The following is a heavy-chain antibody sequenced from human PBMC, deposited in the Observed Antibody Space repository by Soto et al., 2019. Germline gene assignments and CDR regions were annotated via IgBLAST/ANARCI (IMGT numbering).Heavy chain of an antibody. J-gene: IGHJ4*02. D-gene: IGHD1-26*01. CDR2: IQSKTDGETT. CDR3: TTCPNSIVAGGTPPAY. Sequence: GGSLRLSCVASGFTFKNAWMNWVRQAAGKGLEWVGSIQSKTDGETTHYAAPVKGRFTISIDDLKNTLYLQMNSLNTEDTAVYFCTTCPNSIVAGGTPPAYWGQGALVTVSS. CDR1: GFTFKNAW. V-gene: IGHV3-15*07.